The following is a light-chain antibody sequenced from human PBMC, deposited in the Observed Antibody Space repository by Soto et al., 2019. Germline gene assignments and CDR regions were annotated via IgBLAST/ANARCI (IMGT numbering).Light chain of an antibody. CDR2: GAS. CDR1: QSVSSN. CDR3: QQYNNWPL. V-gene: IGKV3-15*01. Sequence: KGMPQFQATLPVSRGERATLSCRASQSVSSNLAWYQQKPGQAPRLLIYGASTRATGIPARFSGSGSGTEFTLTISSLQSEDFAVYYCQQYNNWPLFGQGTRLEI. J-gene: IGKJ5*01.